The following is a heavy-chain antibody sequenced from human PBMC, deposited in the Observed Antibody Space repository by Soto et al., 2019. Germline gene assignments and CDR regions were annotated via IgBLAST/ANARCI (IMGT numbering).Heavy chain of an antibody. CDR1: GFTFSSYA. V-gene: IGHV3-30-3*01. J-gene: IGHJ4*02. Sequence: PGGSLRLSCAASGFTFSSYAMRWVRQAPGKGLEWVAVISYDGSNKYYADSVKGRFTISRDNSKNTLYLQMNSLRAEDTAVYYCARDGNTIFGVVMKHNSNYFDYWGQGTLVTVSS. CDR3: ARDGNTIFGVVMKHNSNYFDY. CDR2: ISYDGSNK. D-gene: IGHD3-3*01.